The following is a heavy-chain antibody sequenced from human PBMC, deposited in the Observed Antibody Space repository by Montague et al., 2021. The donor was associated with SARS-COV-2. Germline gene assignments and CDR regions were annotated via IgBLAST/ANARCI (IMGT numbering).Heavy chain of an antibody. V-gene: IGHV3-30*04. D-gene: IGHD3-10*01. CDR1: GFTFSSYA. J-gene: IGHJ6*02. CDR3: ARDRPYYYGSGIPGYYGMDV. Sequence: SLRLSCAASGFTFSSYALHWVRQAPGKVLEWVAVISYDGSNKYYVDSAKGRFTISRDNSKNTLYLQMNSLRAEDTAVYYCARDRPYYYGSGIPGYYGMDVWGQGTTVTVSS. CDR2: ISYDGSNK.